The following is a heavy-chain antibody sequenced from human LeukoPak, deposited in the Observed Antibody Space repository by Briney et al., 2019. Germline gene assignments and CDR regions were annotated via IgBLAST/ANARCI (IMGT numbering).Heavy chain of an antibody. CDR2: ISGSGGST. J-gene: IGHJ4*02. Sequence: PGGSLRLSCAASGFTFSRYAMSWVRQTPGKGLEWDSAISGSGGSTYYADSVKGRFTISRDNSKNTLYLQMNSLRAEDTAVYYCAKDRGYSYGYFGYWGQGTLVTVSS. CDR1: GFTFSRYA. D-gene: IGHD5-18*01. V-gene: IGHV3-23*01. CDR3: AKDRGYSYGYFGY.